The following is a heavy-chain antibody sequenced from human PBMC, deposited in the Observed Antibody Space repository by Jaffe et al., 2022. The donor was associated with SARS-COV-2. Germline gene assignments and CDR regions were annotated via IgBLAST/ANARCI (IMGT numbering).Heavy chain of an antibody. CDR3: ARDSGCSGGSCRGYYYYYMDV. V-gene: IGHV4-61*01. CDR2: IYYSGST. J-gene: IGHJ6*03. Sequence: QVQLQESGPGLVKPSETLSLTCTVSGGSVSSGSYYWSWIRQPPGKGLEWIGNIYYSGSTNYNPSLKSRVTISVDTSKNQFSLKLSSVTAADTAVYYCARDSGCSGGSCRGYYYYYMDVWGKGTSVTVSS. CDR1: GGSVSSGSYY. D-gene: IGHD2-15*01.